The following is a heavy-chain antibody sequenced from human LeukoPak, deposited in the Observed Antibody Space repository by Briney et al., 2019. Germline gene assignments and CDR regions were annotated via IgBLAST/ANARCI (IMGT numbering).Heavy chain of an antibody. CDR1: GFTFSSYA. CDR2: ISGSGGST. Sequence: GGSLRLSCAASGFTFSSYAMSWVRQAPGKGLEWVAAISGSGGSTYYADSVKGRFTISRDNSKNTLYLQMNSLRAEDTAVYYCAAEVPAAITYGMDVWGQGTTVTVSS. J-gene: IGHJ6*02. D-gene: IGHD2-2*01. V-gene: IGHV3-23*01. CDR3: AAEVPAAITYGMDV.